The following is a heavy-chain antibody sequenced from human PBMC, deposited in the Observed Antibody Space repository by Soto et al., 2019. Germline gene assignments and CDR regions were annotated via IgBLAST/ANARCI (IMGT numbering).Heavy chain of an antibody. CDR3: ARFSYYYDSSGYFYDYYGMDV. CDR2: IDPSDSYT. CDR1: GYSFTIYW. V-gene: IGHV5-10-1*01. J-gene: IGHJ6*02. Sequence: GESLKISCNGSGYSFTIYWISWVRQMPGKGLEWMGRIDPSDSYTNYSPSFQGHVTISADKSISTAYLQWSSLKASDTAMYYCARFSYYYDSSGYFYDYYGMDVWGQGTTVTVSS. D-gene: IGHD3-22*01.